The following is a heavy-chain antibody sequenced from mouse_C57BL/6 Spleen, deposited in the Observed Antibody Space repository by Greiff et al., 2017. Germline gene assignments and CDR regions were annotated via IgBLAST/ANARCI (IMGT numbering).Heavy chain of an antibody. CDR1: GYTFTSYW. J-gene: IGHJ3*01. CDR2: IDPSDSAT. D-gene: IGHD3-2*02. CDR3: ARDSSGYVGPWFAY. V-gene: IGHV1-52*01. Sequence: VQLQQPGAELVRPGSSVKLSCKASGYTFTSYWMHWVKQRPIQGLEWIGNIDPSDSATHYNQKFKDKATLTVDKSSSTAYMQLSSLTSEDSAVYYCARDSSGYVGPWFAYWGQGTLVTVSA.